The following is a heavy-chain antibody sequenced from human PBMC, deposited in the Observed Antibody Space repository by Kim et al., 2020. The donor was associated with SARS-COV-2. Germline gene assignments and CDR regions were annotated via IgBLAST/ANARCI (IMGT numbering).Heavy chain of an antibody. J-gene: IGHJ4*02. Sequence: GGSLRLSCAASGFTFSSYAMHWVRQAPGKGLEWVAVISYDGSNKYYADSVKGRFTISRDNSKNTLYLQMNSLRAEDTAVYYCGNEIRHSSWYVVPGVNWGQGTLVTVSS. V-gene: IGHV3-30*04. CDR2: ISYDGSNK. CDR3: GNEIRHSSWYVVPGVN. D-gene: IGHD6-13*01. CDR1: GFTFSSYA.